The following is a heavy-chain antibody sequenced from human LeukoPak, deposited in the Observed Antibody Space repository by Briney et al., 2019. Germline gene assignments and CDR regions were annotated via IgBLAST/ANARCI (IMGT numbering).Heavy chain of an antibody. D-gene: IGHD4-23*01. V-gene: IGHV4-4*02. Sequence: PSGTLSLTCAVSGGSISISSSNWWSWVRQTPGKGLEWIGEIFHSGSTNYNPSLKSRVTISVDKSKNQFSLKLSSLTAADTAVYYCARDLHGGNSFTSDWYFDLWGRGTLFTVSS. CDR2: IFHSGST. J-gene: IGHJ2*01. CDR3: ARDLHGGNSFTSDWYFDL. CDR1: GGSISISSSNW.